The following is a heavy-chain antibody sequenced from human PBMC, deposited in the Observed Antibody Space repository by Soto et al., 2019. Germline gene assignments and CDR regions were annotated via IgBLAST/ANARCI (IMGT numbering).Heavy chain of an antibody. CDR2: ISSSSYI. V-gene: IGHV3-21*01. J-gene: IGHJ4*02. Sequence: LRLSCAASGFTFSSYSMNWVRQAPGKGLEWVSSISSSSYIYYADSVKGRFTISRDNAKNSLYLQMNSLSAEDTAVYYCARGNRYYFDYWGQGTLVTVSS. D-gene: IGHD1-1*01. CDR3: ARGNRYYFDY. CDR1: GFTFSSYS.